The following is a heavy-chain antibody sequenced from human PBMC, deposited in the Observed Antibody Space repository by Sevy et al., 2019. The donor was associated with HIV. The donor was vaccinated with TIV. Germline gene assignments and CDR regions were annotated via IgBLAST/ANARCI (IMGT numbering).Heavy chain of an antibody. CDR2: TYYRSKWYN. CDR3: ARDRAGLIAVAGTGNYYYYGMDV. V-gene: IGHV6-1*01. J-gene: IGHJ6*02. Sequence: SQTLSLTCAISGDSVSSNSAAWNWIRQSPSRGLEWLGRTYYRSKWYNDYAVSVKSRITINPDTSKNQFSLQLNSVTPEGTAVYYCARDRAGLIAVAGTGNYYYYGMDVWGQGTTVTVSS. D-gene: IGHD6-19*01. CDR1: GDSVSSNSAA.